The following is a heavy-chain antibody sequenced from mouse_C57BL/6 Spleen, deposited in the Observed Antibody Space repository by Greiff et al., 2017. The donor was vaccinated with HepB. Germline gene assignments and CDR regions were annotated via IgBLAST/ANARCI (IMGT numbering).Heavy chain of an antibody. CDR2: IYPGDGDT. CDR3: VSHNYVVSSFAY. D-gene: IGHD1-1*01. V-gene: IGHV1-82*01. Sequence: QVQLQQSGPELVKPGASVKISCKASGYAFSSSWMNWVKQRPGKGLEWIGRIYPGDGDTNYNGKFKGKATLTADKSSSTAYMQLSSLTSEDSAVYSCVSHNYVVSSFAYWGQGTLVTVSA. J-gene: IGHJ3*01. CDR1: GYAFSSSW.